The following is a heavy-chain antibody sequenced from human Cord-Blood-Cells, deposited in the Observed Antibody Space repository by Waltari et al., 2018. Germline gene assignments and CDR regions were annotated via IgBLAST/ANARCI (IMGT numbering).Heavy chain of an antibody. V-gene: IGHV4-34*01. CDR2: INHSGST. CDR1: GGSFSGYY. Sequence: QVQLQQWGAGLLKPSETLSLTCAVYGGSFSGYYWSWIRQPPGKGLEWIGEINHSGSTNYNPSLKSRVTISVDTSKIQFSLKLSSVTAADTAVYYCARVNDFWSGYYYYYYYGMDVWGQGTTVTVSS. J-gene: IGHJ6*02. D-gene: IGHD3-3*01. CDR3: ARVNDFWSGYYYYYYYGMDV.